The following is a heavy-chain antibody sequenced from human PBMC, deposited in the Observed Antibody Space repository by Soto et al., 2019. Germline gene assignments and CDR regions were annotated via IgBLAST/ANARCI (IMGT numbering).Heavy chain of an antibody. CDR2: ISSSSSTI. CDR3: ASWIGDYDFWSGYYTGLYYGMDV. J-gene: IGHJ6*02. CDR1: GFTFSSYS. V-gene: IGHV3-48*02. D-gene: IGHD3-3*01. Sequence: XGSLRLSCAASGFTFSSYSMNWVRQAPGKGLEWVSYISSSSSTIYYADSVKGRFTISRDNAKNSLYLQMNSLRDEDTAVYYCASWIGDYDFWSGYYTGLYYGMDVWGQGTTVTVSS.